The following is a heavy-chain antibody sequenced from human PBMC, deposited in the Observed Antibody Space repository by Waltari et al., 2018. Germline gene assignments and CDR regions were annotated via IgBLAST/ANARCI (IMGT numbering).Heavy chain of an antibody. CDR3: ARDTPAPRITGATSVDY. CDR2: IYHSGST. J-gene: IGHJ4*02. V-gene: IGHV4-38-2*02. Sequence: QVQLQESGPGLVKPSETLSLTCAVSGYSIRSGYYWGWIRQPPGKGLEWIGSIYHSGSTFYNPSLKSRVTISVDTSKNQFSLKLSSVTAADTAVYYCARDTPAPRITGATSVDYWGQGTLVTVSS. D-gene: IGHD1-20*01. CDR1: GYSIRSGYY.